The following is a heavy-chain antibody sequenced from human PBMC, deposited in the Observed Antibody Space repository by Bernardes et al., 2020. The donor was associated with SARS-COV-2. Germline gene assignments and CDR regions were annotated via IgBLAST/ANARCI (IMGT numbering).Heavy chain of an antibody. J-gene: IGHJ4*02. CDR1: GFTFSSYW. CDR3: AREVRSGWYEPLTFDY. CDR2: IKQDGSEK. Sequence: GGSLRLSCAASGFTFSSYWMSWVRQAPGKGLEWVANIKQDGSEKYYVDSVKGRFTISRDNAKNSLYLQMSSLRAEDTAVYYCAREVRSGWYEPLTFDYWGQGTLVTVSS. D-gene: IGHD6-19*01. V-gene: IGHV3-7*05.